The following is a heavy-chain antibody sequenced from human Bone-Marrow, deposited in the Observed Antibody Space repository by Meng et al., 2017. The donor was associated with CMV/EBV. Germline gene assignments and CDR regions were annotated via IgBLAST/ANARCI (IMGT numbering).Heavy chain of an antibody. J-gene: IGHJ2*01. Sequence: GGSLRLSCAASGFTFDDYTMHWVRQAPGKGLEWVSLISWDGGSTYYADSVKGRFTISRDNSKNSLYLQMNSLRTEDTALYYCAKDVYYYGSGSTGCFDLWGRGTLVTVSS. D-gene: IGHD3-10*01. V-gene: IGHV3-43*01. CDR3: AKDVYYYGSGSTGCFDL. CDR2: ISWDGGST. CDR1: GFTFDDYT.